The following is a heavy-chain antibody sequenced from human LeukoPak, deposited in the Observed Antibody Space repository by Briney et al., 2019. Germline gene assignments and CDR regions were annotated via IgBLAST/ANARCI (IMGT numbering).Heavy chain of an antibody. J-gene: IGHJ5*02. CDR3: ARVSSNYDFWSGYYYNWFDP. Sequence: SETLSLTCTVSGGSISSYYWSWIRQPPGKGLEWIGYIYYSGSTNYNPSLKSRVTISVDTSKNQFSLKLSSVTAADTAVYYCARVSSNYDFWSGYYYNWFDPWGQGTLVTVSS. V-gene: IGHV4-59*01. D-gene: IGHD3-3*01. CDR2: IYYSGST. CDR1: GGSISSYY.